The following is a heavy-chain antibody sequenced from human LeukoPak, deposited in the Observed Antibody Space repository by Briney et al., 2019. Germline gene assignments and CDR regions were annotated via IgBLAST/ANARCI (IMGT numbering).Heavy chain of an antibody. V-gene: IGHV3-30*18. CDR3: AKDDCRGCYGVVDY. D-gene: IGHD2-15*01. CDR1: GFTFCRYG. CDR2: ILYDGSNK. J-gene: IGHJ4*02. Sequence: GGSLTLSCAASGFTFCRYGLQWGRPAPGKGLEGVALILYDGSNKYYEDSVKGRFTISRDNSKNTLYLQMNSLRAEDTAVYYCAKDDCRGCYGVVDYWGQGTMVTVSS.